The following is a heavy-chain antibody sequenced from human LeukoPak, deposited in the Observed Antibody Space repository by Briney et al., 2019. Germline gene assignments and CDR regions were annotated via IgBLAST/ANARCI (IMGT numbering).Heavy chain of an antibody. J-gene: IGHJ6*02. CDR1: GGSISSGGYY. CDR3: ARDGIVSGYYGMDV. D-gene: IGHD3-10*01. CDR2: IYHSGST. Sequence: PSETLSLTCTVSGGSISSGGYYWSWIRQPPGKGLEWIGYIYHSGSTYYNPSLKSRVTISVDRSKNQFSLKLSSVTAADTAVYYCARDGIVSGYYGMDVWGQGTTVTVSS. V-gene: IGHV4-30-2*01.